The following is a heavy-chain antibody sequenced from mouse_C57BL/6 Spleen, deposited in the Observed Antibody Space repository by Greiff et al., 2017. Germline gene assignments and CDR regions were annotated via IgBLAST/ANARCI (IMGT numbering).Heavy chain of an antibody. D-gene: IGHD2-3*01. V-gene: IGHV1-78*01. CDR2: IYPRDGST. CDR3: ARTPGYDGYYDYAMDY. CDR1: GYTFTDHT. Sequence: QVQLQQSDAELVKPGASVKISCKVSGYTFTDHTIHWMKQRPEQGLEWIGYIYPRDGSTKYNEKFKGKATLTADKSSSTAYMQLNSLTSEDSAVYFCARTPGYDGYYDYAMDYWGQGTSVTVSS. J-gene: IGHJ4*01.